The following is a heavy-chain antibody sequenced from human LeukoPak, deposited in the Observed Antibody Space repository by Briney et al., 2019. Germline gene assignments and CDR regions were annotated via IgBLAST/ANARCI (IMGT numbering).Heavy chain of an antibody. J-gene: IGHJ4*02. CDR2: VSSIGISS. Sequence: GGSLRLSCAASGFTFSNYAITWVRQAPGKGLEWVSSVSSIGISSYYADSVKGRFTISRDNSQNTLYLQMNSLRAEDTAIYYCAKDMGSRATNLDYWGQGTLVTVSS. CDR1: GFTFSNYA. CDR3: AKDMGSRATNLDY. V-gene: IGHV3-23*01. D-gene: IGHD1-26*01.